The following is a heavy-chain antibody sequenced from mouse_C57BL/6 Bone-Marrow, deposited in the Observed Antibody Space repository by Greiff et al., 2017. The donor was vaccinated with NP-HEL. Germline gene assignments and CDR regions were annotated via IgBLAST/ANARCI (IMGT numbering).Heavy chain of an antibody. CDR3: ARGAIYYGNLYAMDY. V-gene: IGHV1-69*01. Sequence: VQLQQPGAELVMPGASVKLSCKASGCTFTSYWMHWVKQRPGQGLEWIGEIDPSDSYTNYNQKFKGKSTLTVDKSSSTAYMQLSSLTSEDSAVYYCARGAIYYGNLYAMDYWGQGTSVTVSS. D-gene: IGHD2-1*01. CDR1: GCTFTSYW. J-gene: IGHJ4*01. CDR2: IDPSDSYT.